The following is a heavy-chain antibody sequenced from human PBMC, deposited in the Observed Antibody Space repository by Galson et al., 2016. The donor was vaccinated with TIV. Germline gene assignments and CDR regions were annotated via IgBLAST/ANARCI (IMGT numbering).Heavy chain of an antibody. V-gene: IGHV5-51*01. J-gene: IGHJ4*02. D-gene: IGHD3-22*01. Sequence: QSGAEVKKPGESLKISCKASGYNFISFWIGWVRQRPGKGLEWMGIIFPGDSDTTYSPSFRGQVTMSVDKSINTAYLQWNSPKASDTAIYYCARHFRYSDSSGYHYFDSGGQGTMVTVSS. CDR3: ARHFRYSDSSGYHYFDS. CDR1: GYNFISFW. CDR2: IFPGDSDT.